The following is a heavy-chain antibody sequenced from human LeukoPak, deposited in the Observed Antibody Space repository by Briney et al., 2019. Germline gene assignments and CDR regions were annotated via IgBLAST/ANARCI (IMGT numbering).Heavy chain of an antibody. CDR1: GFTFSDYY. J-gene: IGHJ4*02. V-gene: IGHV3-11*01. CDR2: ISNSGSTI. Sequence: GGSLRLSCAASGFTFSDYYMSWIRQAPGKGLEWVSYISNSGSTIYYAESVKGRFTISRDNTKTSVYLQINTLRAEDTAVYYCPGPPIRGYFYWGQGTLVTVSS. D-gene: IGHD3-22*01. CDR3: PGPPIRGYFY.